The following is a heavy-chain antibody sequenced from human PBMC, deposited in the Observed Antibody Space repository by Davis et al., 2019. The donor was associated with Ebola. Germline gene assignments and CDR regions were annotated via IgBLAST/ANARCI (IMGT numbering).Heavy chain of an antibody. V-gene: IGHV1-18*01. CDR3: ASSSIAARPGYYYGMDV. CDR2: ISAYNGNT. CDR1: GYTFTSYG. Sequence: AASVKVSCKASGYTFTSYGISWVRQAPGQGLEWMGWISAYNGNTNYAQKLQGRVTMTTDTSTSTAYMELSSLRSEDTAVYYCASSSIAARPGYYYGMDVWGQGTTVTVSS. D-gene: IGHD6-6*01. J-gene: IGHJ6*02.